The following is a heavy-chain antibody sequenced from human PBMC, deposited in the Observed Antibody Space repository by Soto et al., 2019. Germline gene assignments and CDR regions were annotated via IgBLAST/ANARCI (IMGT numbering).Heavy chain of an antibody. V-gene: IGHV3-64*02. CDR2: ISSNGGST. CDR3: AMQRGGVVY. CDR1: GFTFSSYA. J-gene: IGHJ4*02. D-gene: IGHD6-25*01. Sequence: GGSLTLSCAASGFTFSSYAMHWVRQAPGKGLEYVSAISSNGGSTYYADSVKGRFTISRDNSKSTLYLQMGSLRAEDMAVYYCAMQRGGVVYWGQGTQVTVSS.